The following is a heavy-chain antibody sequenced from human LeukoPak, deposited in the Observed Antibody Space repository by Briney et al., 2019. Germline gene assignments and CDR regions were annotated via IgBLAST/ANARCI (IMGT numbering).Heavy chain of an antibody. CDR2: IYYTGRT. CDR3: ARQWHSSSSADWFGP. CDR1: GGSISSSSYY. Sequence: PSETLSLTCTVSGGSISSSSYYWGWIRQPPGKGLEWMGSIYYTGRTYYNPSLKSRVTISVGTSKNQFSLKLNSMTATDTAVYYCARQWHSSSSADWFGPWGQGTLVAVSS. J-gene: IGHJ5*02. D-gene: IGHD6-6*01. V-gene: IGHV4-39*01.